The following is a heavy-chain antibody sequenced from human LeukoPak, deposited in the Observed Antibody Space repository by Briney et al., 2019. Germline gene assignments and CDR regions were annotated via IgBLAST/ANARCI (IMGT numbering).Heavy chain of an antibody. CDR3: ARGPLVRLPSSFDP. Sequence: ASVKVSCKASGYTFTSYDINWVRQATGQGLEWMGWMNPNSGNTGSAQRFQGRITMTRDTSISTAYMELSSPRFEDTAVYYCARGPLVRLPSSFDPWGQGTLVTVSS. J-gene: IGHJ5*02. V-gene: IGHV1-8*01. CDR2: MNPNSGNT. CDR1: GYTFTSYD. D-gene: IGHD3-16*02.